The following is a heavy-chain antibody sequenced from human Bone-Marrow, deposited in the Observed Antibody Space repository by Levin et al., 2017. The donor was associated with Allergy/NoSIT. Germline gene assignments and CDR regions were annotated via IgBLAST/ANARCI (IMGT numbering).Heavy chain of an antibody. CDR2: ISYDGSDK. Sequence: GESLKISCAASGFTFSSYGMHWVRQAPGKGLEWVAVISYDGSDKNYADSVKGRFTISRDNSKNTLYLQMNSLRAEDTAVYYCAKDGMELYVAAWNYYYGMDVWGQGTTVTVSS. CDR1: GFTFSSYG. J-gene: IGHJ6*02. CDR3: AKDGMELYVAAWNYYYGMDV. D-gene: IGHD1-7*01. V-gene: IGHV3-30*18.